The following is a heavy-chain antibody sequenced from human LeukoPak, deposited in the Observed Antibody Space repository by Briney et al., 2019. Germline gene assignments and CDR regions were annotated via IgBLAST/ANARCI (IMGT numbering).Heavy chain of an antibody. J-gene: IGHJ4*02. CDR3: AKDPPGGRITMVRGVPPDY. V-gene: IGHV1-18*01. D-gene: IGHD3-10*01. Sequence: ASVKVSCKASGYTFTSYGISWVRQAPGQGLEWMGWISAYNGNTNYAQKLQGRVTMTTDTSTSTAYMELRSLRSDDTAVYYCAKDPPGGRITMVRGVPPDYWGQGTLVTVSS. CDR2: ISAYNGNT. CDR1: GYTFTSYG.